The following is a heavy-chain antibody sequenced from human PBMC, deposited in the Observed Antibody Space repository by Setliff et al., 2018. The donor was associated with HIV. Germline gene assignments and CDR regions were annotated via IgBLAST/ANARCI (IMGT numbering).Heavy chain of an antibody. CDR1: GASTNAYF. D-gene: IGHD6-19*01. Sequence: SETLSLTCNVSGASTNAYFLSWVRHPAGKGLEWIGHIYTSGITNHNPSLKSRVTMSLDTSKEQFSLRLRSVTAADTAIYYCAREPSPSQWQPLYFDVRGRGILVTV. V-gene: IGHV4-4*07. CDR3: AREPSPSQWQPLYFDV. CDR2: IYTSGIT. J-gene: IGHJ4*02.